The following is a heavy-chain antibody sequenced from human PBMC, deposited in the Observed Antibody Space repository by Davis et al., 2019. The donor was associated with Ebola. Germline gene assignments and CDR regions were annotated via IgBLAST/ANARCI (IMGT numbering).Heavy chain of an antibody. CDR1: GFTVSSNY. CDR3: AKSPEDSYGYYVDY. V-gene: IGHV3-7*03. Sequence: GESLKISCAASGFTVSSNYMSWVRQAPGKGLEWVASIKHDGSEEFYVDSVKGRFTISRDNARNSLYLQMNSLGAEDTALYYCAKSPEDSYGYYVDYWGQGTLVTVSS. D-gene: IGHD5-18*01. CDR2: IKHDGSEE. J-gene: IGHJ4*02.